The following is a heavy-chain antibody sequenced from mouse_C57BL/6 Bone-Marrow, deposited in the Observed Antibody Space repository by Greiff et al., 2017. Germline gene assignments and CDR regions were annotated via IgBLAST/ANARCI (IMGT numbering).Heavy chain of an antibody. V-gene: IGHV1-69*01. Sequence: QVQLQQPGAELVMPGASVKLSCKASGYTFTSYWMHWVKQRPGQGLEWIGEIDPSDSYTNYNQKFKGKSTLTVDKSSSTAYMQLSSLTSEDSAVYYCARKGYPFAYWGQGTLVTVSA. J-gene: IGHJ3*01. CDR1: GYTFTSYW. D-gene: IGHD2-2*01. CDR2: IDPSDSYT. CDR3: ARKGYPFAY.